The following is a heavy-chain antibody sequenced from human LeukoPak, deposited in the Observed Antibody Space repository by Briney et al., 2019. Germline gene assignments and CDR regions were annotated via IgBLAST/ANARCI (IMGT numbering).Heavy chain of an antibody. CDR1: GYTFTSYY. J-gene: IGHJ4*02. V-gene: IGHV1-46*01. D-gene: IGHD3-9*01. Sequence: ASVKVSCKASGYTFTSYYMHWVRQAPGQGLKWMGIINPSGGSTSYAQKFQGRVTMTRDTSTSTVYMELSSLRSEDTAVYYSARAVDILTGYEWYFDYWGQGTLVTVSS. CDR2: INPSGGST. CDR3: ARAVDILTGYEWYFDY.